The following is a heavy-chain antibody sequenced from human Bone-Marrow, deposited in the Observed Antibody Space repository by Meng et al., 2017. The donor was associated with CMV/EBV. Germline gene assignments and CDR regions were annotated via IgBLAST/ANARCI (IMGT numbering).Heavy chain of an antibody. V-gene: IGHV1-58*01. J-gene: IGHJ6*02. Sequence: SVKVSCKGSGFTFTSSAVQWVRQARGQRLEWIGWIVVGSGNTNYAQKFQERVTITRDMSTSTAYMELSSLRSEDTAVYYCARDAGRFGLWGSYRYYYYYGMDVWGQGTTVTFSS. D-gene: IGHD1-26*01. CDR1: GFTFTSSA. CDR3: ARDAGRFGLWGSYRYYYYYGMDV. CDR2: IVVGSGNT.